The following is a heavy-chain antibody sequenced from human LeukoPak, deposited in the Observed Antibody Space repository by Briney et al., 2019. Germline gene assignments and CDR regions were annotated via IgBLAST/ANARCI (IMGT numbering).Heavy chain of an antibody. D-gene: IGHD3-22*01. V-gene: IGHV4-38-2*02. CDR1: GYSMSSCYY. CDR3: ARSYYDYSSGRAKVRFDP. CDR2: IYHSGST. J-gene: IGHJ5*02. Sequence: PSETLSLSCTVSGYSMSSCYYWCWLRQPPGKRLEWIGIIYHSGSTYYNPSLKSRVTISVDTSKNQFSLKLSSVTAADTAVYYCARSYYDYSSGRAKVRFDPWGQGTLVSVS.